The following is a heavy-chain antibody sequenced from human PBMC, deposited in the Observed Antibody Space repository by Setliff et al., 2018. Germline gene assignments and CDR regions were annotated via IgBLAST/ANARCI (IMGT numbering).Heavy chain of an antibody. V-gene: IGHV3-7*01. CDR1: RLTFSNYW. J-gene: IGHJ3*01. CDR3: ARDRWKVIVNRGDDAFDL. Sequence: GESLRLSCAASRLTFSNYWMSWVRQAPGKGLEWVANIKEDGSEKYYVDSVKGRFTISRDNAKNSLDLQMNNLRDEDTAVYYCARDRWKVIVNRGDDAFDLWGQGTMVTVSS. CDR2: IKEDGSEK. D-gene: IGHD3-22*01.